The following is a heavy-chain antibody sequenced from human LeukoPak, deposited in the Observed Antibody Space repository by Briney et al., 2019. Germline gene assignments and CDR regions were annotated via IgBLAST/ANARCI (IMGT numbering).Heavy chain of an antibody. J-gene: IGHJ4*02. CDR2: ISYDGSNK. V-gene: IGHV3-30-3*01. CDR1: GFTFSSYA. CDR3: ARDPYSSGTVDY. Sequence: PGGSLRLSCAASGFTFSSYAMHWVRQAPGKGLEWVAVISYDGSNKYYADSVKGRFTISRGNSKNTLYLQMNSLRAEDTAVYYCARDPYSSGTVDYWGQGTLVTVSS. D-gene: IGHD1-26*01.